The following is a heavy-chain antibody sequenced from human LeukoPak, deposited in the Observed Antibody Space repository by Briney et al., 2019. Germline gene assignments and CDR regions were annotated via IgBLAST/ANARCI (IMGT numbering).Heavy chain of an antibody. CDR1: GFTFSSYS. D-gene: IGHD6-19*01. CDR2: ISSSSSYI. V-gene: IGHV3-21*01. Sequence: GGSLRLSCAASGFTFSSYSMNWVRQAPGKGLGWVSSISSSSSYIYYADSVKGRFTIPRDNAKNSLYLQMNSLRAEDTAVYYCARDQLKRYSSGWYWWGQGTLVTVSS. CDR3: ARDQLKRYSSGWYW. J-gene: IGHJ4*02.